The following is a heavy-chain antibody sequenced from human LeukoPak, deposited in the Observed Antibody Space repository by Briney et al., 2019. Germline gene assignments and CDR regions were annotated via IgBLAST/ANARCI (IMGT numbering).Heavy chain of an antibody. J-gene: IGHJ4*02. V-gene: IGHV3-9*01. CDR3: ARDIRSVRGVFDY. D-gene: IGHD3-10*01. CDR2: ISWNSGSI. CDR1: GFTFDDYA. Sequence: GGSLRLSCAASGFTFDDYAMHWVRQAPGKGLEWVSGISWNSGSIGYADSVKGRFTISRDNAKNSLYLQMNSLRAEDTAVYYCARDIRSVRGVFDYWGQGTLVTVSS.